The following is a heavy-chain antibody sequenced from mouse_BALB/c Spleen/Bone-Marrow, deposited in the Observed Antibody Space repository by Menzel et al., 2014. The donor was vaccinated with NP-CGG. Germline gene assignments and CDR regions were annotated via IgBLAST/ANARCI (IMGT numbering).Heavy chain of an antibody. V-gene: IGHV7-3*02. J-gene: IGHJ1*01. D-gene: IGHD1-1*01. CDR2: IRNKANGYTT. CDR1: GFTFTDYY. CDR3: AIDKSNGSHWYFDV. Sequence: EVQVVESGGGLVQPGGSLRLSCATSGFTFTDYYMSWVRQPPGKALEWLGFIRNKANGYTTEYSASVKGRFTISRENSQSILYLQMNTLRAEDSASYYCAIDKSNGSHWYFDVWGAGTTVTVSS.